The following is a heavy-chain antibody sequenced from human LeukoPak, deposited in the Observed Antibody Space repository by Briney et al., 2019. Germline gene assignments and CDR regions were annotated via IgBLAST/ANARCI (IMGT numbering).Heavy chain of an antibody. CDR3: ARRPTGDPKFDY. CDR1: GGSFTGYY. CDR2: INHSGST. J-gene: IGHJ4*02. V-gene: IGHV4-34*01. D-gene: IGHD7-27*01. Sequence: PSETLSLTCAVYGGSFTGYYWSWIRQPPGKGLEWIAEINHSGSTNYNPSLKSRVTISVDTSKNRFSLKLSTVTAADTAVYYCARRPTGDPKFDYWGQGTLVTVSS.